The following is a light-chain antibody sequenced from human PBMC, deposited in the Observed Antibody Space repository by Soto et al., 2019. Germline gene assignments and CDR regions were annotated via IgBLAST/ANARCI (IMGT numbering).Light chain of an antibody. CDR1: SSDVGTYDY. CDR3: CAYADTFYV. J-gene: IGLJ1*01. Sequence: QSVLTQPPSASGSPGQSVTISCTGTSSDVGTYDYVSWYQQHPGKAPKLMIYEVTKRPSGVPDRFSGSKSGNTASLTISGLQAEDEAIYYCCAYADTFYVFGTGTKLTVL. V-gene: IGLV2-8*01. CDR2: EVT.